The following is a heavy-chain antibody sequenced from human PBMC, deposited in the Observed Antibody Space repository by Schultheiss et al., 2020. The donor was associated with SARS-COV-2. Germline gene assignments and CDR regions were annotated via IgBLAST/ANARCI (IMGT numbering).Heavy chain of an antibody. CDR2: INHSGST. Sequence: SETLSLTCAVYGGSFSGYYWSWIRQPPGKGLEWIGEINHSGSTNYNPSLKSRVTISVDTSKNQFSLKLSSVTAADTAVYYCARGHPRLLPPGATGRGYYFDYWGQGTLVTVSS. CDR1: GGSFSGYY. CDR3: ARGHPRLLPPGATGRGYYFDY. D-gene: IGHD2-2*01. V-gene: IGHV4-34*01. J-gene: IGHJ4*02.